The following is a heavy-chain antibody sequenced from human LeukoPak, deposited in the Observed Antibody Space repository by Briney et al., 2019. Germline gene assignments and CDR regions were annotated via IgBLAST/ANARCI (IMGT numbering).Heavy chain of an antibody. Sequence: SVKVSCKASGGTFSSYAISWVRQAPGQGLEWMGGIIPIFGTANYAQKFQGRATITADESTSTAYMVLSSLRSEDTAVYYCARDDYGGNTHFDYWGQGTLVTVSS. CDR3: ARDDYGGNTHFDY. V-gene: IGHV1-69*13. CDR1: GGTFSSYA. D-gene: IGHD4-23*01. J-gene: IGHJ4*02. CDR2: IIPIFGTA.